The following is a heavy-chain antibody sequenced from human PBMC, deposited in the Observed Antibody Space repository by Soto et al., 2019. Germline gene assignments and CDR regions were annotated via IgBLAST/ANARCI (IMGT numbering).Heavy chain of an antibody. J-gene: IGHJ3*02. CDR2: ISGSGGST. Sequence: GGSLRLSCAASGFTFTSYAISWVRQAPGKGLEWVSAISGSGGSTYYADSVKGRFTISRDNAKNSLYLQMNSLRAEDTAVYYCARGDYYESSGHFSDAFYIWGQVSLVTVSS. CDR3: ARGDYYESSGHFSDAFYI. D-gene: IGHD3-22*01. V-gene: IGHV3-23*01. CDR1: GFTFTSYA.